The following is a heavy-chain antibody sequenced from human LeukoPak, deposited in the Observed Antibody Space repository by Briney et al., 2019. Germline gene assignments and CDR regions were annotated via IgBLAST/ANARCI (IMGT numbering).Heavy chain of an antibody. D-gene: IGHD1-14*01. CDR2: IYYSGST. V-gene: IGHV4-59*08. CDR1: GGSISSYY. Sequence: SETLSLTCTVSGGSISSYYWSWIRQPPGKGLEWIGYIYYSGSTNYNPSLKSRVTISVDTSKNQFSLKLSSVTAADTAVYYCARSESGNWFDPWGQGTLVTVSS. J-gene: IGHJ5*02. CDR3: ARSESGNWFDP.